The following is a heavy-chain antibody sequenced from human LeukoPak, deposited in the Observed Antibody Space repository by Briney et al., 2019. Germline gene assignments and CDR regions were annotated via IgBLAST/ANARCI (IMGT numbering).Heavy chain of an antibody. CDR2: ISSSGSVI. Sequence: GVSLRLSCAASGFTFSSFEMNWVRQAPGKGLEWVSYISSSGSVIKYADSVKGRFTISRDNTKNSLYLQMDSLRGEDTAVYYCARELELDYWGQGTLVTVSS. CDR1: GFTFSSFE. CDR3: ARELELDY. V-gene: IGHV3-48*03. J-gene: IGHJ4*02. D-gene: IGHD1-1*01.